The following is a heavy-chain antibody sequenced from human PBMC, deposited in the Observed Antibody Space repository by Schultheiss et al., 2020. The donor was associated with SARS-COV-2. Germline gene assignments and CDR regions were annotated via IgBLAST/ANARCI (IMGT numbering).Heavy chain of an antibody. CDR2: IYYSGST. D-gene: IGHD3-10*01. J-gene: IGHJ3*02. CDR3: ASQSLVRGVRGGAFDI. CDR1: GGSISSSSYY. Sequence: SQTLSLTCTVSGGSISSSSYYWGWIHQPPGKGLEWIGSIYYSGSTYYNPSLKSRVTISVDTSKNQFSLKLSSVTAADTAVYYCASQSLVRGVRGGAFDIWGQGTMVTVSS. V-gene: IGHV4-39*01.